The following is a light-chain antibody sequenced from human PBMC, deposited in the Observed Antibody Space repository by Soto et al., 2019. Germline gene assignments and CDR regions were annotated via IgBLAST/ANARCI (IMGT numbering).Light chain of an antibody. CDR3: CSFTSSNTYV. V-gene: IGLV2-14*01. CDR1: TSDIGDYNF. CDR2: EVS. Sequence: QSALTQPASVSGSPGQSITISCTGTTSDIGDYNFVSWYQQHPGKAPKVLIYEVSNRPSGISNRFSGSKSGNTASLTISGLQAEDDSHYYCCSFTSSNTYVFGTGTKVIVL. J-gene: IGLJ1*01.